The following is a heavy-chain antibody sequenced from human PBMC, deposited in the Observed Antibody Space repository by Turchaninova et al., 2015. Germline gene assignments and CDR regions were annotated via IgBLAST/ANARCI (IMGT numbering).Heavy chain of an antibody. J-gene: IGHJ4*02. V-gene: IGHV4-38-2*01. CDR3: ASRTVAGTIDS. CDR2: IYHSGST. D-gene: IGHD6-19*01. CDR1: VYSISSGYY. Sequence: QVQLQESGPGLVKPSATLSLTCAVAVYSISSGYYRGWIRQPPGKGLEWIGPIYHSGSTYYNPSLKSRVTISVDTSKNQFSLKLSSVTAADTAVYYCASRTVAGTIDSWGQGILVTVSS.